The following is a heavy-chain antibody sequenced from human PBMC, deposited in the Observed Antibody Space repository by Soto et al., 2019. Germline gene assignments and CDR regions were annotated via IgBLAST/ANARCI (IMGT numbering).Heavy chain of an antibody. CDR1: GGNFSSYS. J-gene: IGHJ4*02. Sequence: GGSQRLSSAASGGNFSSYSMNWVRQAPGKGLEWVSYISSSSVTIYYSDSVKGRFTISRDNAKNSLYLQMNSLRAEDTAVYYCARGYGDFYYDYWGQGTLVTVSS. CDR3: ARGYGDFYYDY. V-gene: IGHV3-48*01. D-gene: IGHD4-17*01. CDR2: ISSSSVTI.